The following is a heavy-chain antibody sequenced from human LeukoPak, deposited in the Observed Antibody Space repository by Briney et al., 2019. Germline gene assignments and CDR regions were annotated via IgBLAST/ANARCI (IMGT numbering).Heavy chain of an antibody. V-gene: IGHV3-11*06. Sequence: PGGSMRLSCAASGCTFSDYYMNWIRQARGKGLEWISYISSGSSDTNYAGSVKGRFTISRDNATNSVYLQMNSLRAEDTAVYYCVRVARSAADWRQGALVTVTS. CDR2: ISSGSSDT. J-gene: IGHJ4*02. D-gene: IGHD2-2*01. CDR3: VRVARSAAD. CDR1: GCTFSDYY.